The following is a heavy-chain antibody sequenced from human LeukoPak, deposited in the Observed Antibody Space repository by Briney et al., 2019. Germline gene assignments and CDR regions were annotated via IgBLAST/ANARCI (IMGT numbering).Heavy chain of an antibody. Sequence: ASVNVSCKASGGSFSSNAISWVRQAAGQGLEWMGGIIPIFGTANYAQKLQGRVTMTTDTSTSTAYMELRSLRSDDTAVYYCARDIVVVPAQTHAFDIWGQGTMVTVSS. J-gene: IGHJ3*02. CDR2: IIPIFGTA. CDR3: ARDIVVVPAQTHAFDI. V-gene: IGHV1-69*05. CDR1: GGSFSSNA. D-gene: IGHD2-2*01.